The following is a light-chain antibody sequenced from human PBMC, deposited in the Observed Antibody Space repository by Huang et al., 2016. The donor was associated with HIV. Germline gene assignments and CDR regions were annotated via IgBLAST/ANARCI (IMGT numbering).Light chain of an antibody. CDR3: QQYGSSPQYT. Sequence: EIVLTQSPGTLSLSPGERATLSCRASQSVSSSYLAWSQQKPGQAPRLLIDGASSRATGIPDRFSGSGSGTDFTLTISRLEPEDFAVYYCQQYGSSPQYTFGQGTKLEIK. CDR1: QSVSSSY. J-gene: IGKJ2*01. CDR2: GAS. V-gene: IGKV3-20*01.